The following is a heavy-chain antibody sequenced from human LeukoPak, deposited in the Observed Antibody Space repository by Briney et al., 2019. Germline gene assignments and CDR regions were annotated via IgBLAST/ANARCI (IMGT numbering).Heavy chain of an antibody. V-gene: IGHV3-21*01. J-gene: IGHJ4*02. CDR1: GFTFSSYS. CDR2: ISSSSSYI. Sequence: GGSLRLSXAASGFTFSSYSMNWVRQAPGKGLEWVSSISSSSSYIYYADSVKGRFTISRDNAKNSLYLQMNSLRAEDTAVYYCARANFGELPRGDYWGQGTLVTVSS. CDR3: ARANFGELPRGDY. D-gene: IGHD3-10*01.